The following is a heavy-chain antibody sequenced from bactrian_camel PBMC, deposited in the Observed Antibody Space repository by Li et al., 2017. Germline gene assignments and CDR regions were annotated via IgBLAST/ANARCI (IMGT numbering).Heavy chain of an antibody. Sequence: HVQLVESGGASVQAGGSLRLSCTASGVTFKMNSMGWFRQAPRQEREAVAAVYTSGGSTYYADSVKGRFTISQDNAKNTVYPQMNSLKPEDTAMYYCAADSLMFSTSGLNARWYKSWGRGTQVTVS. V-gene: IGHV3S53*01. CDR2: VYTSGGST. J-gene: IGHJ6*01. D-gene: IGHD6*01. CDR1: GVTFKMNS. CDR3: AADSLMFSTSGLNARWYKS.